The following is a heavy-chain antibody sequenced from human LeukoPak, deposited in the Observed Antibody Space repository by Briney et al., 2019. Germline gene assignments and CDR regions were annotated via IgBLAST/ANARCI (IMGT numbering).Heavy chain of an antibody. CDR3: ARDGAPVAGIGWFDP. CDR1: GGSFSGYY. Sequence: SSETLSLTCAVYGGSFSGYYWGWIRQPPGKGLEWIGSIYHSGNIYYNPSLKSRVTISVDTSKNQFSLKLSSVTAADTAVYYCARDGAPVAGIGWFDPWGQGTLVTVSS. J-gene: IGHJ5*02. CDR2: IYHSGNI. D-gene: IGHD6-19*01. V-gene: IGHV4-34*01.